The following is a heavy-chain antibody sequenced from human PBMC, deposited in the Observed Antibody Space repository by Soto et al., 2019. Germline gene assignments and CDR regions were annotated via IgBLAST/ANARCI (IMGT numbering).Heavy chain of an antibody. D-gene: IGHD6-19*01. CDR1: GYTFTSYY. J-gene: IGHJ6*02. CDR3: ARGSPGIAVAATLGYYYYGMDV. CDR2: INPSGGST. V-gene: IGHV1-46*01. Sequence: GASVKVSCKASGYTFTSYYMHWVRQAPGQGLEWVGIINPSGGSTSYAQKFQGRVTMTRDTSTSTVYMELSSLRPEDTAVYYCARGSPGIAVAATLGYYYYGMDVWGQGTTVTVSS.